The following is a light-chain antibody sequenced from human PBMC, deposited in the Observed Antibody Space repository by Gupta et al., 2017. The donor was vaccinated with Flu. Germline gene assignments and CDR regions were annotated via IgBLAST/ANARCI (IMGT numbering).Light chain of an antibody. V-gene: IGLV1-51*01. CDR1: SSNIGINY. CDR3: GTCDSSLSAGRV. J-gene: IGLJ3*02. CDR2: DNN. Sequence: QSVLTQPPSVSAAPGLKLTISCSGSSSNIGINYVFWCQQLPGSAPKLLIYDNNERPSGIPDRLSGSMSGTSATLGITGLQTGDEADYYCGTCDSSLSAGRVFGGGTKLTVL.